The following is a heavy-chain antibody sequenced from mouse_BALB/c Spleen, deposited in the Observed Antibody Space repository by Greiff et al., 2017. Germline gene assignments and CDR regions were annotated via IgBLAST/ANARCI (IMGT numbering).Heavy chain of an antibody. J-gene: IGHJ2*01. CDR2: IRLKSDNYAT. V-gene: IGHV6-6*02. Sequence: EVKVEESGGGLVQPGGSMKLSCVASGFTFSSYWMSWVRQSPEKGLEWVAEIRLKSDNYATHYAESVKGKFTISRDDSKSRLYLQMNSLRAEDTGIYYCTRGAYFDYWGQGTTLTVSS. CDR1: GFTFSSYW. CDR3: TRGAYFDY.